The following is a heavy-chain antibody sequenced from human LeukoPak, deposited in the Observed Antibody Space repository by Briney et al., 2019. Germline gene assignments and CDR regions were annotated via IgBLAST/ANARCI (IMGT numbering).Heavy chain of an antibody. D-gene: IGHD6-6*01. CDR2: IRYDGSNK. J-gene: IGHJ4*02. Sequence: GGSLRLSCAASGFTFSSYAMSWVRQAPGKGLEWVAFIRYDGSNKYYADSVKGRFTISRDNSKNTLYLQMNSLRAEDTAVYYCAKAKVYSSSALDYWGQGTLVTVSS. CDR3: AKAKVYSSSALDY. V-gene: IGHV3-30*02. CDR1: GFTFSSYA.